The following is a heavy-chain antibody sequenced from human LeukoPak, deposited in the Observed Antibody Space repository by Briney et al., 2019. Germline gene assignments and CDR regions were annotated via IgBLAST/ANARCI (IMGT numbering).Heavy chain of an antibody. V-gene: IGHV3-23*01. CDR3: AKGGYCSGGSCSSEFDC. J-gene: IGHJ4*02. D-gene: IGHD2-15*01. CDR1: GFTFSSYA. CDR2: ISGSGGST. Sequence: PGGSLRLSCAASGFTFSSYAMSWVRQAPGKGLEWVSAISGSGGSTYYADSVKGRFTISRDNSKNTLYLQMNSLRAEDTAVYYCAKGGYCSGGSCSSEFDCWGQGALVTVSS.